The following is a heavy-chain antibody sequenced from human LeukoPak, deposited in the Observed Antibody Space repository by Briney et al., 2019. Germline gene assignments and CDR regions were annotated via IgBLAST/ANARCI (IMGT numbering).Heavy chain of an antibody. V-gene: IGHV3-48*01. J-gene: IGHJ4*02. CDR1: GFTFSRYS. Sequence: PGGSLRLSCAASGFTFSRYSMNWVRQAPGKGLEWVSYISSSSSTITYADSVKGRFTVSRDNAKNSLYLQMNSLRADDTAVYYCARKRGMGEYYYDYWGQGTLVTVSS. D-gene: IGHD3-16*01. CDR2: ISSSSSTI. CDR3: ARKRGMGEYYYDY.